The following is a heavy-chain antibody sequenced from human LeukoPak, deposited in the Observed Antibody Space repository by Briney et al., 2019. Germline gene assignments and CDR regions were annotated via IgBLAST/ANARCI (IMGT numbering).Heavy chain of an antibody. CDR3: ARDQDGMGTTMDL. V-gene: IGHV3-74*01. J-gene: IGHJ4*02. Sequence: GGSLRLSCAASGFSFSRYWMHWVRQAPGEGLMWVSRINSDGSSTWYADAVKGRFTISRDNARNTLSLQMSSLGVEDTALYYCARDQDGMGTTMDLWGQGTQVIVSS. CDR2: INSDGSST. D-gene: IGHD1-1*01. CDR1: GFSFSRYW.